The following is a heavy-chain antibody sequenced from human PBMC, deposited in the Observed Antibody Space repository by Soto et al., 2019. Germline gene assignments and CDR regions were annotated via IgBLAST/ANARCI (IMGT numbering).Heavy chain of an antibody. J-gene: IGHJ5*02. D-gene: IGHD6-13*01. V-gene: IGHV4-4*02. Sequence: SETLSLTCTVSGGSISSNWWSWVRQPPGKGLEWIGEIYHSGSTNYNPSLKSRVTISVDKSKNQFSLKLSSVTAADTAVYYCARAAAAGSYNWFDPWGQGTLVTVSS. CDR1: GGSISSNW. CDR3: ARAAAAGSYNWFDP. CDR2: IYHSGST.